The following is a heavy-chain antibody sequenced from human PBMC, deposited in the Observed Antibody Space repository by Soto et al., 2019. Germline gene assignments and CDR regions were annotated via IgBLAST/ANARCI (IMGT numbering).Heavy chain of an antibody. CDR3: ERGRYGDY. CDR2: ISAHNGNT. J-gene: IGHJ4*02. V-gene: IGHV1-18*01. Sequence: QVHLVQSGAEVKKPGASVKVSCKGSGYGFTTYGITWVRQAPGQGLEWMAWISAHNGNTNYAQKLQGRVTVTRDTSTSTAYMELRSLRSDATAVYYCERGRYGDYCGQGALVTVSS. D-gene: IGHD1-1*01. CDR1: GYGFTTYG.